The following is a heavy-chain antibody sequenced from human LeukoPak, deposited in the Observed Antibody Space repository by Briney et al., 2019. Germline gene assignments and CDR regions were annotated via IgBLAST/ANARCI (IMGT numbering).Heavy chain of an antibody. D-gene: IGHD4-17*01. J-gene: IGHJ6*02. CDR3: ARAQQTDFGVGAMDV. CDR1: EFNVSNSF. Sequence: PGGSLRLSCTASEFNVSNSFIHWVRQAPGKGLEWVSVIYSGGATYFTDSVKGRFSNSRDIFKNTVYLQMNSLRVDDTAVFYCARAQQTDFGVGAMDVWGQGTTVTVSS. V-gene: IGHV3-66*01. CDR2: IYSGGAT.